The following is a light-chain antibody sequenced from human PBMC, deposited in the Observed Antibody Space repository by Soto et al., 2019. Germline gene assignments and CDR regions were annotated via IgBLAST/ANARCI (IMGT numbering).Light chain of an antibody. V-gene: IGLV1-40*01. CDR2: GNS. CDR3: SSYSSSDTLHV. Sequence: QSVLTQPPSVSGAPGQRVTIACTGSNSNIGAGYDVHWYRHFPGAAPKLLLSGNSHRPSGVPDRFSGSKSGTSASLAITGLQAEDEADYYCSSYSSSDTLHVFGTPTKLTVL. J-gene: IGLJ1*01. CDR1: NSNIGAGYD.